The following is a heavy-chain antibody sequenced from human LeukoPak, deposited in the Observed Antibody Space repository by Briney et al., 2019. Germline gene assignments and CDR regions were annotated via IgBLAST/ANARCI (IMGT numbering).Heavy chain of an antibody. Sequence: GGSLRLSCAASGFTFSSYGMHWVREAPGKGLEWVAVISYEGSNKYYADSVKGRFTISRDNSKNTLYLQMNSLRAEDTAVYYCAKDRRDYGYIDYWGQGTLVTVSS. V-gene: IGHV3-30*18. D-gene: IGHD4-17*01. CDR1: GFTFSSYG. CDR2: ISYEGSNK. CDR3: AKDRRDYGYIDY. J-gene: IGHJ4*02.